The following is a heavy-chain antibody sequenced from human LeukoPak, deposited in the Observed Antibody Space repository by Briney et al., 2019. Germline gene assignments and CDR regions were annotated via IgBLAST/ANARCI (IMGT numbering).Heavy chain of an antibody. CDR1: GFSFNYYV. J-gene: IGHJ6*03. V-gene: IGHV3-23*01. Sequence: GGSLRLSCAASGFSFNYYVVSWVRQAPGKGLEWVSAISGSGVSTYYADSVKGRFAVSRDNSKNTLYLQMNSLRAEDTAVYYCAKVGHTLYYYYYYMDVWGKGTTVTVSS. CDR3: AKVGHTLYYYYYYMDV. CDR2: ISGSGVST.